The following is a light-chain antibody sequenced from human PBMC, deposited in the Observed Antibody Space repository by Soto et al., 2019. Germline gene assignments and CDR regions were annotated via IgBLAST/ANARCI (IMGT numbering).Light chain of an antibody. CDR2: GAS. J-gene: IGKJ1*01. Sequence: EIVLTQSPATLPVSPGERVTLSCRASQSVDINLAWYQQKPGQAPRLLIYGASTRATDMSGTFSGRGSGTEFTLTVSNVRPEDFAVYYCQQYRSWPRTFGQGTKVDIK. V-gene: IGKV3-15*01. CDR1: QSVDIN. CDR3: QQYRSWPRT.